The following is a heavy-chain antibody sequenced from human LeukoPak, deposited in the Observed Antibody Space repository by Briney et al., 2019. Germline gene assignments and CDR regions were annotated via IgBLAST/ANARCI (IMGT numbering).Heavy chain of an antibody. Sequence: SETLSLTCAVYGGSFSGYYWSWIRQPPGKGLEWIGEINHSGSTNYNPSPKSRVTISVDTSKNQFSLKLSSVTAADTAVYYCARGRLYNWNGKGLSWFDPWGQGTLVTVSS. CDR1: GGSFSGYY. CDR3: ARGRLYNWNGKGLSWFDP. CDR2: INHSGST. D-gene: IGHD1-1*01. V-gene: IGHV4-34*01. J-gene: IGHJ5*02.